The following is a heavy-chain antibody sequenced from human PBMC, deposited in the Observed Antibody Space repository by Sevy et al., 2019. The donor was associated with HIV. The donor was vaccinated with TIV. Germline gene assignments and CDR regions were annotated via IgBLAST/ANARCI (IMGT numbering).Heavy chain of an antibody. V-gene: IGHV4-34*01. CDR3: ARWLDCSSTSCYAVNWFDP. J-gene: IGHJ5*02. CDR1: GGSFSGYY. Sequence: SETLSLTCAVYGGSFSGYYWSWIRQPPGKGLEWIGEINHSGSTNYNPSLKSRVTISVDTSKNQFSLKLSSVTAADTAVYYCARWLDCSSTSCYAVNWFDPWGQGTLVTVSS. CDR2: INHSGST. D-gene: IGHD2-2*01.